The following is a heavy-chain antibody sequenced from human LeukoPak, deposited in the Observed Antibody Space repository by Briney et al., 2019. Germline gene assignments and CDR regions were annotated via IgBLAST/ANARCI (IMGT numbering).Heavy chain of an antibody. CDR3: ARDFRRNSSSPTNFDY. CDR2: IIPIFGTA. Sequence: SVKVSCKASGGTFSSYAISWVRQAPGQGLEWMGGIIPIFGTANYAQKFQGRVTITADESTSTAYMELSSLRSEDTAVYYCARDFRRNSSSPTNFDYWGQGTLVTVSS. D-gene: IGHD6-6*01. V-gene: IGHV1-69*13. J-gene: IGHJ4*02. CDR1: GGTFSSYA.